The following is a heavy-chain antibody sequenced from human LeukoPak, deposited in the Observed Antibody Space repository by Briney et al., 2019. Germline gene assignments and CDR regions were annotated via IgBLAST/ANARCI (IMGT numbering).Heavy chain of an antibody. D-gene: IGHD5-12*01. CDR3: ARKYSGYDYGY. J-gene: IGHJ4*02. V-gene: IGHV3-7*04. CDR2: INEDGSEK. CDR1: GFTFSRYW. Sequence: PGGSLRLSCAASGFTFSRYWMRWVRQAPGKGLEWVANINEDGSEKYYVDSVKDRFTISRDNAKNSLYLQMNSLRVEDTAVYYCARKYSGYDYGYWGQGTLVTVSS.